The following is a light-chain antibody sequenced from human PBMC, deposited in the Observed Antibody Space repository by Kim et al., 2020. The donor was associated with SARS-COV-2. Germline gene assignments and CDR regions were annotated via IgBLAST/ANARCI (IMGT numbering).Light chain of an antibody. V-gene: IGLV1-40*01. CDR1: SSNIGADYD. Sequence: QRVTMSCTGSSSNIGADYDVHWYQQIPGTTPKLLIYVYSNRPSGVPDRFSGSKSGTSASLAITGLQAEDEADYYCQSYDSSLGGWVFGGGTQLTVL. J-gene: IGLJ2*01. CDR2: VYS. CDR3: QSYDSSLGGWV.